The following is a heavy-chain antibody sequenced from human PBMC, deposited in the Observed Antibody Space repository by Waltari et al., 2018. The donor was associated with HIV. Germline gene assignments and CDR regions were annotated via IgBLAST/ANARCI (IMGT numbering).Heavy chain of an antibody. CDR1: GFDFTTYS. CDR3: ARDRSDDFWSGPNYGMDV. J-gene: IGHJ6*02. CDR2: SRGRNTYK. Sequence: EEHLVESGGGLVKPGESLRLSCAASGFDFTTYSMNWVRQAPGKGLEWVSASRGRNTYKYYADSVKGRFTISRDNAKNSLYLQMSSLRAEDTAVYYCARDRSDDFWSGPNYGMDVWGQGTTVTVSS. V-gene: IGHV3-21*06. D-gene: IGHD3-3*01.